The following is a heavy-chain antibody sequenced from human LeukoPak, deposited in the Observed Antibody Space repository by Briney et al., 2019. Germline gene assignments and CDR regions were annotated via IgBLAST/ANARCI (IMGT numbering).Heavy chain of an antibody. V-gene: IGHV1-18*01. Sequence: ASVKVSRKASGYTFTSYGISWVRQAPGQGLEGMGWISAYNGNTNYAQKLQGRVTMTTDTSTSTAYMELRSLRSDDTAVYYCARRKATVTPYNWFDPWGQGTLVTVSS. CDR2: ISAYNGNT. J-gene: IGHJ5*02. D-gene: IGHD4-11*01. CDR1: GYTFTSYG. CDR3: ARRKATVTPYNWFDP.